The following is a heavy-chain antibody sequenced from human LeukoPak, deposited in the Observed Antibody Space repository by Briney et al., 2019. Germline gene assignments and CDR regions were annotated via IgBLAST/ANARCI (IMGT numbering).Heavy chain of an antibody. CDR2: IIPIFGTA. V-gene: IGHV1-69*06. CDR1: GGTFSSYA. J-gene: IGHJ6*03. D-gene: IGHD6-13*01. CDR3: ARGYSSSWYYYYYYMDV. Sequence: SVKVSCKASGGTFSSYAISWVRQAPGQGLEWMGWIIPIFGTANYAQKFQGRVTITADKSTSTAYMELSSLRSEDTAVYYCARGYSSSWYYYYYYMDVWGKGTTVTVSS.